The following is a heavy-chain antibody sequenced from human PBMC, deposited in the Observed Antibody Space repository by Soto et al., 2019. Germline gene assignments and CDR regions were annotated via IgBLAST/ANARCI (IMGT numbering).Heavy chain of an antibody. CDR3: AGVKGGTTRRAFDS. CDR1: GDSISSGGYY. D-gene: IGHD1-7*01. J-gene: IGHJ4*02. V-gene: IGHV4-31*03. CDR2: IYDNGGA. Sequence: SETLSLTCTVSGDSISSGGYYWSWIRQHPGKGLEWIGYIYDNGGAYYSPSLKGRVVISVDRSGNQFSLRLSSVTAADTAVYYCAGVKGGTTRRAFDSWGQGTLVTVSS.